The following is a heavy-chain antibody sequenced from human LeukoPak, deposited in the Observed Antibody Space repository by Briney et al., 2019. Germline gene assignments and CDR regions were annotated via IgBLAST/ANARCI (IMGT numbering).Heavy chain of an antibody. CDR1: EFSVGSNY. J-gene: IGHJ4*02. CDR2: IYSGGST. Sequence: GGSLRLSCAASEFSVGSNYMTWVRQAPGKGLEWVSLIYSGGSTYYADSVKGRFTISRDNSKNTLYLQMNSLRAEDTAVYYCARALGQSPRSYWGQGTLVTVSS. V-gene: IGHV3-66*01. D-gene: IGHD6-6*01. CDR3: ARALGQSPRSY.